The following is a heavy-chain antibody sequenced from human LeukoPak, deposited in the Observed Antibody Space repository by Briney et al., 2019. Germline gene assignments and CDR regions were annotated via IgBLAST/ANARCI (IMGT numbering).Heavy chain of an antibody. Sequence: PSQTLSLTCTVSGGSISSGSYYWSWIRQPAGKGLEWIGRIYTSGSTNYNPSLKSRVTISVDTSKNQFSLKLSSVTAADTAVYYCARGGGIYFYYYYYMDVWGKGTTVTVSS. J-gene: IGHJ6*03. CDR3: ARGGGIYFYYYYYMDV. CDR1: GGSISSGSYY. D-gene: IGHD2/OR15-2a*01. V-gene: IGHV4-61*02. CDR2: IYTSGST.